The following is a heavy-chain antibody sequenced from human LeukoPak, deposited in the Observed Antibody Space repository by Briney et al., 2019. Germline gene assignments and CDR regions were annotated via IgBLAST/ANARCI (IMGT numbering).Heavy chain of an antibody. CDR1: GYSFTSYG. Sequence: ASVKVSCKASGYSFTSYGITWVRQAPGQGLEWMGWISGYNGNTKYAQKFQGRVTITADESTSTAYMELSSLRPEDTAVYYCASHGGKSGYDYPLGTWGQGTLVTVSS. J-gene: IGHJ4*02. V-gene: IGHV1-18*01. CDR3: ASHGGKSGYDYPLGT. CDR2: ISGYNGNT. D-gene: IGHD5-12*01.